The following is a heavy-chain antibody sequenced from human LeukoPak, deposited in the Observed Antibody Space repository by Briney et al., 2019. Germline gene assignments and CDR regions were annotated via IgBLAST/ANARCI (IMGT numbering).Heavy chain of an antibody. V-gene: IGHV5-51*01. J-gene: IGHJ4*02. D-gene: IGHD6-13*01. CDR3: ASFWQQLGYFDY. CDR2: IYPGDSDT. Sequence: GESLKISFKGSGYSFPSYWIAWVRQMPGKGLEWMGIIYPGDSDTRYSPSFQGQVTISADKSISTAYLQWSSLKATDTAMYYCASFWQQLGYFDYWGQGTLVTVSS. CDR1: GYSFPSYW.